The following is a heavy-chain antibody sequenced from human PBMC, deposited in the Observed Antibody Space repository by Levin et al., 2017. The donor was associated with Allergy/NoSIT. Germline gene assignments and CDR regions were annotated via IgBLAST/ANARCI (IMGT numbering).Heavy chain of an antibody. Sequence: TGESLKISCAASGFTFSSYWMHWVRQAPGKGLMWVSHINVDGSRTNYADSVKGRFTIARDNAKNTLYLQMNALRADDEAVYYCVRDKFCAGGVCHASENHWGQGTLVTVSS. J-gene: IGHJ5*02. CDR1: GFTFSSYW. CDR2: INVDGSRT. CDR3: VRDKFCAGGVCHASENH. D-gene: IGHD2-8*02. V-gene: IGHV3-74*01.